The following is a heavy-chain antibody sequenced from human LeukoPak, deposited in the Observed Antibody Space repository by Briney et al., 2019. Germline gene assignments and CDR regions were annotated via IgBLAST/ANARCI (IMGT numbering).Heavy chain of an antibody. J-gene: IGHJ4*02. D-gene: IGHD6-13*01. Sequence: PGGSLRLSCAASGFTFSSYGMHWVRQAPGKGLEWVAVIWYDGSNKYYADSVKGRFTISRDNSKNTLYLQMNSLRAEDTAVYYCARDFYRIAAAGSCFDYWGQGTLVTVSS. V-gene: IGHV3-33*01. CDR3: ARDFYRIAAAGSCFDY. CDR1: GFTFSSYG. CDR2: IWYDGSNK.